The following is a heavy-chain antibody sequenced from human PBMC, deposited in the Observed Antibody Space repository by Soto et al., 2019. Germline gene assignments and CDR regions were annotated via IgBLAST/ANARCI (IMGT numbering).Heavy chain of an antibody. D-gene: IGHD6-19*01. CDR3: ARVSGWYALAYYFDY. Sequence: SETLSLTCTVSGGSISSSSYYWGWIRQAPGKGLEWIGCIYYSGSTNYNPSLKSRVTISVDTSKNQFSLKLSSVTAADTAVYCCARVSGWYALAYYFDYWGQGTLVTVSS. CDR2: IYYSGST. V-gene: IGHV4-61*05. J-gene: IGHJ4*02. CDR1: GGSISSSSYY.